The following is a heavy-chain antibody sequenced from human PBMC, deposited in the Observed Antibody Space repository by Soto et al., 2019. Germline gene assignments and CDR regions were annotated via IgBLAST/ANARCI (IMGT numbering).Heavy chain of an antibody. Sequence: PGGSLRLSCEASGFTFTAHSMNWVRQAPGKGLEWVSSVSKSGNFIHYADSVKGRFTISRDNTKNSLSLQMDSLRAEDTAVYYCARSLRAVVGLDTFDIWGQGTMVTVSS. CDR3: ARSLRAVVGLDTFDI. CDR1: GFTFTAHS. CDR2: VSKSGNFI. J-gene: IGHJ3*02. D-gene: IGHD6-19*01. V-gene: IGHV3-21*01.